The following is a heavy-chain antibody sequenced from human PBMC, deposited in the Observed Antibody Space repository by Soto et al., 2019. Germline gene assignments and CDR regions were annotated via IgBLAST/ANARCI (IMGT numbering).Heavy chain of an antibody. CDR3: ARKCGDRCTEDTDALDL. CDR1: SYTFSDSY. V-gene: IGHV1-2*02. Sequence: SVKVSFKASSYTFSDSYLHWVREGPGQRLEWMGWMNVNTGGTNSPQKFQDRVTMTRDTSINTAFMQLTGLTFDDTAVYFCARKCGDRCTEDTDALDLWGQGTMVTVSS. D-gene: IGHD2-21*01. CDR2: MNVNTGGT. J-gene: IGHJ3*01.